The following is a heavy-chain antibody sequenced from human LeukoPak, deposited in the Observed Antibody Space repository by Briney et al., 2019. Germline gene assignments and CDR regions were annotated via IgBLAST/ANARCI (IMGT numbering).Heavy chain of an antibody. V-gene: IGHV4-39*01. CDR1: GGSISSSSYY. Sequence: SETLSLTCTVSGGSISSSSYYWGWIRQPPGKGLEWIGSIYYSGSTYYNPSLKSRVTISVDTSKNQFSLKLSSVTAADTAVYYCARQEKATVSPFNYWGQGALVTVSS. D-gene: IGHD4-11*01. CDR3: ARQEKATVSPFNY. CDR2: IYYSGST. J-gene: IGHJ4*02.